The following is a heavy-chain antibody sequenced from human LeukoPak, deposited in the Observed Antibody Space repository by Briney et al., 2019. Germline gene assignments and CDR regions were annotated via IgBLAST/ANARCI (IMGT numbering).Heavy chain of an antibody. CDR2: IYSSGSA. CDR3: ARHRDYYDT. J-gene: IGHJ4*01. CDR1: GASINNNF. Sequence: PSETLSLTCTVSGASINNNFWTWIRQPPGKGLEWIGYIYSSGSANYNPSLKSRVIISGDTSKNQISLNLTFVTAADTAVYFCARHRDYYDTWGHGTLVTVSS. V-gene: IGHV4-59*08. D-gene: IGHD3-22*01.